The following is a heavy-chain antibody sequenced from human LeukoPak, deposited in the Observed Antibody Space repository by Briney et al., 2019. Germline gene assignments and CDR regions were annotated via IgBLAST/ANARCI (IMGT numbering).Heavy chain of an antibody. CDR2: ISSSSSYI. CDR1: GFIFSSYS. Sequence: GGSLRLSCAAPGFIFSSYSMNWVRQAPGKGLEWVSSISSSSSYIYYADSVKGRFTISRDNAKNSLYLQMNTLRAEDTAVYYCALEWRGGKWGQGTLVTVSS. D-gene: IGHD3-3*01. V-gene: IGHV3-21*01. J-gene: IGHJ4*02. CDR3: ALEWRGGK.